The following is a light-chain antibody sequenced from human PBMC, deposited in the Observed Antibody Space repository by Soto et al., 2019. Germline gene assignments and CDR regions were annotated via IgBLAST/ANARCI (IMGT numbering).Light chain of an antibody. V-gene: IGKV1-9*01. CDR2: GAS. CDR3: QKLNAYPPWT. Sequence: QLTQSPSSLSASVGDRVTITCRASQGISSNLAWYQQKPGRAPKLLIFGASTLQSGVPSRFSGSGSGTDFTLTISSLQPEDFANYFCQKLNAYPPWTFGQGTKVDIK. J-gene: IGKJ1*01. CDR1: QGISSN.